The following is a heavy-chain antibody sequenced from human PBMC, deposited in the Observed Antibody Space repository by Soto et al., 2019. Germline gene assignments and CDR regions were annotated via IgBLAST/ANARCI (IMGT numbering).Heavy chain of an antibody. CDR1: GGSISSSSYY. V-gene: IGHV4-31*03. CDR2: IYYSGST. D-gene: IGHD3-22*01. CDR3: ARDYFDSSDYTTNWFDP. Sequence: SETLSLTCTVSGGSISSSSYYWGWIRQPPGKGLEWIGYIYYSGSTYYNPSLKSRVTISVDTSKNQFSLKLSSVTAADTAVYYCARDYFDSSDYTTNWFDPWGQGTLVTVSS. J-gene: IGHJ5*02.